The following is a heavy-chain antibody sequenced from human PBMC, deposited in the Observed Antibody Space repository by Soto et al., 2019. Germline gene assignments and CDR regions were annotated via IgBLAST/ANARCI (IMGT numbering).Heavy chain of an antibody. CDR3: ARDFSSSWYSSPATQFDY. V-gene: IGHV1-18*01. CDR2: SSAYNGNT. D-gene: IGHD6-13*01. CDR1: GYTFTSYG. Sequence: QFQLVQSGAEVKKPGASVKVSCKASGYTFTSYGISWVRQAPGQGVEWMGWSSAYNGNTNYAQKLQGRVTMTTDTSTSTAYLELRSLRSDDTAVYYCARDFSSSWYSSPATQFDYWGQGTLVTVSS. J-gene: IGHJ4*02.